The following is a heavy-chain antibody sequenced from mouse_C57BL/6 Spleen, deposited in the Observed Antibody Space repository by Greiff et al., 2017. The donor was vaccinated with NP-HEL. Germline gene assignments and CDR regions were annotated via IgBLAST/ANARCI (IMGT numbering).Heavy chain of an antibody. CDR3: AREKLGRDYYAMDY. Sequence: VQLQQPGAELVKPGASVKLSCKASGYTFTSYWMHWVKQRPGQGLEWIGMIHPNSGSTNYNEKFKSKATLTVDKSSSTAYMQLSSLTSEDSAVYYCAREKLGRDYYAMDYWGQGTSVTVSS. V-gene: IGHV1-64*01. CDR1: GYTFTSYW. J-gene: IGHJ4*01. CDR2: IHPNSGST. D-gene: IGHD4-1*01.